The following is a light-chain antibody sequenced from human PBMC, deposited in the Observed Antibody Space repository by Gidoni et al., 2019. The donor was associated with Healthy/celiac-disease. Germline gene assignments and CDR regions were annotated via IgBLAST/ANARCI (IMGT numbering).Light chain of an antibody. CDR2: GAS. J-gene: IGKJ1*01. V-gene: IGKV3-15*01. Sequence: EIVMTQSPATLPVSPGERATLSCRASQSVSSNLAWYQQKPGQAPRLLIYGASTRATGIPARFSGSGSGTEFTLTISSLQSEDFAVYYCQHSGTFGQGTKVEIK. CDR3: QHSGT. CDR1: QSVSSN.